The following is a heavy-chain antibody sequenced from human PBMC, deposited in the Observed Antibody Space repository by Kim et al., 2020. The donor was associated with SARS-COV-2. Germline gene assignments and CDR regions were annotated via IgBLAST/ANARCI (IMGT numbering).Heavy chain of an antibody. V-gene: IGHV4-4*07. D-gene: IGHD2-15*01. J-gene: IGHJ4*02. Sequence: NYSPPRKGRVTMSVDTSKNQFSLKLGSVTAADTAVYYCARDVASEGFDYWGQGTLVTVSS. CDR3: ARDVASEGFDY.